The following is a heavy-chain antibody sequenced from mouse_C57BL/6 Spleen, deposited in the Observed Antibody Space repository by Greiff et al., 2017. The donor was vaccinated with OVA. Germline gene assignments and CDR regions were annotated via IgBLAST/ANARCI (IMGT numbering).Heavy chain of an antibody. J-gene: IGHJ4*01. CDR2: ISSGSSTI. V-gene: IGHV5-17*01. D-gene: IGHD2-4*01. CDR1: GFTFSDYG. CDR3: AIYYDYDGHYAMDY. Sequence: DVKLVESGGGLVKPGGSLKLSCAASGFTFSDYGMHWVRQAPEKGLEWVAYISSGSSTIYYADTVKGRFTISRDNAKNTLFLQMTSLRSEDTAMYYCAIYYDYDGHYAMDYWGQGTSVTVSS.